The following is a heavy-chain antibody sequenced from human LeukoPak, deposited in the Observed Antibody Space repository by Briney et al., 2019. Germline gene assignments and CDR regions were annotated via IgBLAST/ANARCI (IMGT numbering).Heavy chain of an antibody. Sequence: PGGSLRLSCAASGFTFSDAWMTWVRQAPGKGLEWIGRIKPAKTHGAAADYGASMKGKFTIARDDSTDRLFLQMNSLETEDTAVYFCAREGSLYGYHSFDSWGQGTLVTVST. CDR1: GFTFSDAW. J-gene: IGHJ4*02. D-gene: IGHD5-18*01. CDR3: AREGSLYGYHSFDS. CDR2: IKPAKTHGAAA. V-gene: IGHV3-15*01.